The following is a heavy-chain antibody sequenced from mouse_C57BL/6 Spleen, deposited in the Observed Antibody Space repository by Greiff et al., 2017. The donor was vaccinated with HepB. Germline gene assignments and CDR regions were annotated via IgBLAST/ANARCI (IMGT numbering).Heavy chain of an antibody. CDR1: GYAFSSSW. CDR3: ARGNDYDGSWFAY. V-gene: IGHV1-82*01. Sequence: QVQLQQSGPELVKPGASVKISCKASGYAFSSSWMNWVKQRPGKGLEWIGRIYPGDGDTNYNGKFKGKATLTADKSSSTAYMQLSSLTSEDSAVYFCARGNDYDGSWFAYWGQGTLVTVSA. CDR2: IYPGDGDT. D-gene: IGHD2-4*01. J-gene: IGHJ3*01.